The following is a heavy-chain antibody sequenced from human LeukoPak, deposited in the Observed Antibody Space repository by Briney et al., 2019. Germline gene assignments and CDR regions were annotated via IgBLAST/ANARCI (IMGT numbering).Heavy chain of an antibody. CDR1: GGSISSGSYY. J-gene: IGHJ6*03. CDR3: ARTPYSSGWSSWDYYYYMDV. D-gene: IGHD6-19*01. CDR2: IYTSGST. Sequence: SETLSLTCTVSGGSISSGSYYWSWIRQPAGKGLEWIGRIYTSGSTNYNPSLKSRVTISVDTSKNQFSLKLSSVTAADTAVYYCARTPYSSGWSSWDYYYYMDVWGKGTTVTISS. V-gene: IGHV4-61*02.